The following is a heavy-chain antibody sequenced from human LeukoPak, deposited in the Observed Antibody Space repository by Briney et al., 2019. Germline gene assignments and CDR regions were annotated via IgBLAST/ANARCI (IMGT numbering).Heavy chain of an antibody. D-gene: IGHD2-15*01. CDR3: AIYSSGGSYDY. CDR1: GGSISSSNW. CDR2: IYHSGST. Sequence: SETLSLTCTVSGGSISSSNWWSWVRQPPGKGLEWIWEIYHSGSTNYNPSLKSRVTISVDKSKNQFSLKLSSVTAADTAVYYCAIYSSGGSYDYWGQGTLVTVSS. V-gene: IGHV4-4*02. J-gene: IGHJ4*02.